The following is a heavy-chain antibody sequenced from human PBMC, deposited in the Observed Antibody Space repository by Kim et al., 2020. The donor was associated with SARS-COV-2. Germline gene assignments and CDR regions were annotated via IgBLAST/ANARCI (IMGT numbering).Heavy chain of an antibody. CDR1: GFNFSSSV. CDR2: ILSDGSRS. D-gene: IGHD6-19*01. J-gene: IGHJ1*01. CDR3: ARDNSRWYSPPSCFQD. Sequence: GGSLRLSCAASGFNFSSSVMHWVRQTPGKGLEWVALILSDGSRSYYVDSVKGRFTISRDNSKNTLYLEMSSLRAEDTDLYYCARDNSRWYSPPSCFQDWGQGTFVTVSS. V-gene: IGHV3-30*03.